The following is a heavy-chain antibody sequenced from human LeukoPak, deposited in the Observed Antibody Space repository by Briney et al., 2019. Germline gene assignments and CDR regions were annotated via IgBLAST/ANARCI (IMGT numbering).Heavy chain of an antibody. CDR1: GGFISSYY. CDR2: IYYSGST. J-gene: IGHJ5*02. V-gene: IGHV4-59*05. CDR3: AGDVVVVAATGFDP. D-gene: IGHD2-15*01. Sequence: SETLSLTCTVFGGFISSYYWSWIRQPPGKGLEWIGSIYYSGSTYYNPSLKSRVTISVDTSKNQFSLKLSSVTAADTAVYYCAGDVVVVAATGFDPWGQGTLVTVSS.